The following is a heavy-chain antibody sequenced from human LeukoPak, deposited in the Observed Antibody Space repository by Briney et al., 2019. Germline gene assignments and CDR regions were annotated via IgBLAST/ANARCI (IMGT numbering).Heavy chain of an antibody. V-gene: IGHV1-69*13. D-gene: IGHD3-3*01. J-gene: IGHJ6*03. CDR2: IIPVFGTA. CDR3: ARSGPEFWSGYSLQLYYYYYMDV. Sequence: ASVKLSCKASGVTFSSYAISWVRQAPGQGLEWMGGIIPVFGTANYAQTFQGRVTITADGSTSTSYMELSSLRSEDTAVYYCARSGPEFWSGYSLQLYYYYYMDVWGKGTTVTVSS. CDR1: GVTFSSYA.